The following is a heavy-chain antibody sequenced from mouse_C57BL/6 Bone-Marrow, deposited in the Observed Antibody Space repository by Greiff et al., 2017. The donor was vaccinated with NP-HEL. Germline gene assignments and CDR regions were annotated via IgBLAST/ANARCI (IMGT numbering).Heavy chain of an antibody. J-gene: IGHJ2*01. CDR2: INPSNGGT. CDR1: GYTFTSYW. D-gene: IGHD1-1*01. Sequence: QVHVKQPGTELVKPGASVKLSCKASGYTFTSYWMHWVKQRPGQGLEWIGNINPSNGGTNYNEKFKSKATLTVDKSSSTAYMQLSSLTSEDSAVYYCASPGGNYYGSSYSYWGQGTTLTVSS. CDR3: ASPGGNYYGSSYSY. V-gene: IGHV1-53*01.